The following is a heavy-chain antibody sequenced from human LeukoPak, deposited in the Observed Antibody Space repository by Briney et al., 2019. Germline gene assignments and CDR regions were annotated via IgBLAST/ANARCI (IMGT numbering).Heavy chain of an antibody. V-gene: IGHV1-2*02. CDR1: GYTFNAYY. Sequence: ASVKVSCKASGYTFNAYYIHWVRQAPGQGLEWMGWINPNTGGTNYAQTFQGRVTMTRDTSINTAYMEVSRLRSDDTAVYYCARWRSGAVAGADSWGQGTLAIVSS. D-gene: IGHD6-19*01. J-gene: IGHJ4*02. CDR3: ARWRSGAVAGADS. CDR2: INPNTGGT.